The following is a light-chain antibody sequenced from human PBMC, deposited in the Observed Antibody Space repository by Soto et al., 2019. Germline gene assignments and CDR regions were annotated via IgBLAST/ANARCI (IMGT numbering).Light chain of an antibody. V-gene: IGLV2-23*01. CDR1: SSDVGTYFI. CDR2: EGS. Sequence: QSALTQPASVSGSPGQSITISCTGTSSDVGTYFIVSWYQQHPGKAPKLMIYEGSKRASGVSNRFSASKSGNTASLAISGLQAEDEADYYCCSYARGDIYDFGNGTKVTVL. CDR3: CSYARGDIYD. J-gene: IGLJ1*01.